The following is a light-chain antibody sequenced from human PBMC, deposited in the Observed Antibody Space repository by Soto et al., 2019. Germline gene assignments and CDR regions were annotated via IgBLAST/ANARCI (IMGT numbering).Light chain of an antibody. CDR3: SSYTSSSTLLYV. Sequence: QSALTQPASVSGSPGQSITIACTGTSSDVGGYNYVSWYQQHPGKAPKLMIYDVSNRPSGVSNRFSGSKSANTASLTISGLQAPDEADYYCSSYTSSSTLLYVFGTGTKLTVL. CDR2: DVS. V-gene: IGLV2-14*01. CDR1: SSDVGGYNY. J-gene: IGLJ1*01.